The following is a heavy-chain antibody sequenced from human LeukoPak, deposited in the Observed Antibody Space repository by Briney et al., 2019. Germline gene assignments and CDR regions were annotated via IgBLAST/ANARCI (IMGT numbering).Heavy chain of an antibody. J-gene: IGHJ6*02. V-gene: IGHV1-46*01. CDR1: GYTFPSYF. Sequence: ASVKVSCKASGYTFPSYFMHWVRQAPGQGLEWMGIINPTGGSTTYAQKFQGRVTITRDTSASTAYMELSSLRSEDTAVYYCARGGSGSSDYYYGMDVWGQGTTVTVSS. CDR2: INPTGGST. D-gene: IGHD3-10*01. CDR3: ARGGSGSSDYYYGMDV.